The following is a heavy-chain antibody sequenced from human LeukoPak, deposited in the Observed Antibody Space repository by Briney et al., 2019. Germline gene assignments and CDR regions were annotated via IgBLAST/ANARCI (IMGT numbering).Heavy chain of an antibody. CDR2: IIPIFGTA. J-gene: IGHJ5*02. CDR3: ARDWGDWVVPAAIQGFDP. D-gene: IGHD2-2*02. Sequence: GASVKISCKASGGTFSSYAISWVRQAPGQGLEWMGGIIPIFGTANYAQKFQGRVTITADESTSTTCMELSSLRSEDTAVYYCARDWGDWVVPAAIQGFDPWGQGTLVTVSS. V-gene: IGHV1-69*13. CDR1: GGTFSSYA.